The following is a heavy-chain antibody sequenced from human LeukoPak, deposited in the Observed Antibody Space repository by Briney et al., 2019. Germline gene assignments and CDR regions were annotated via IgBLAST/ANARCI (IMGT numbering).Heavy chain of an antibody. CDR1: GGSISSYY. J-gene: IGHJ4*02. D-gene: IGHD2-2*01. CDR3: ARRSTGSFDY. Sequence: PSETLSLTCTVSGGSISSYYWSWIRQPPGKGLEWIGYIYYSGSTNYNPSLRSRVTISVDKSKNQFSLKLSSVTAADTAVYYCARRSTGSFDYWGQGTLVTVSS. V-gene: IGHV4-59*12. CDR2: IYYSGST.